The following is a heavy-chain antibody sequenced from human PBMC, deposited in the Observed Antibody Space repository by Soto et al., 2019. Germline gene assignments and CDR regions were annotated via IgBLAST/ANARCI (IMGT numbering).Heavy chain of an antibody. CDR1: GFTVSSNY. V-gene: IGHV3-66*01. D-gene: IGHD3-10*01. J-gene: IGHJ4*02. CDR2: IYSGGST. Sequence: GSLRLSCAASGFTVSSNYMSWVRQAPGKGLEWVSVIYSGGSTYYADSVRGRFTISRDNSKNTLYLQMNSLRAEDTAVYYCARDPQAMVRGVTDFDYWGQGTLVTVSS. CDR3: ARDPQAMVRGVTDFDY.